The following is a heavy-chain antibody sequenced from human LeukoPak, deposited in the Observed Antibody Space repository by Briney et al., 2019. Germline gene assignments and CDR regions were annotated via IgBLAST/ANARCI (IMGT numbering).Heavy chain of an antibody. CDR3: SRQRGLSSYGSIDS. J-gene: IGHJ4*02. CDR2: IYYSGST. Sequence: SETLSLTCTVSGGSISSSSYYWGWIRQPPGKGLEWIGSIYYSGSTYYSPSLKSRVTISVDTSKNQISLKLNSVTAADTAVYFCSRQRGLSSYGSIDSWGQGTLVTVSS. D-gene: IGHD5-18*01. CDR1: GGSISSSSYY. V-gene: IGHV4-39*01.